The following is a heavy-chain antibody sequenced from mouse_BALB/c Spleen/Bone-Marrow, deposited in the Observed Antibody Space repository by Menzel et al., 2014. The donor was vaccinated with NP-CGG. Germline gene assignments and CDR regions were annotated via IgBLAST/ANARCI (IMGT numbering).Heavy chain of an antibody. CDR1: GYTFTEYT. CDR2: INPNNGAT. Sequence: EVQGVESGPELVKPGASVKISCKTSGYTFTEYTMHWVKQSHGKSLEWIGGINPNNGATSYKQKFKGKAILTVEKSSSTALLELRSLTSEDSADYYCARRDYGPAWFAYWGQGTLVTVSA. CDR3: ARRDYGPAWFAY. V-gene: IGHV1-22*01. J-gene: IGHJ3*01. D-gene: IGHD1-1*01.